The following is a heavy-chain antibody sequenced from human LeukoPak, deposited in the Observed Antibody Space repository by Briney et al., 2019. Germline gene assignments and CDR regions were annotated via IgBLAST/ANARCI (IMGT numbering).Heavy chain of an antibody. CDR3: ASEGKEYYYDSSGYYYDYHDY. J-gene: IGHJ4*02. CDR2: IYHTGRT. Sequence: SETLSLTCAVSNYSINSGYYWGWIRQPPAKGLEWIGSIYHTGRTHYNPSLKSRVTISVDTSKNQFSLKLSSVTAADTAVYYCASEGKEYYYDSSGYYYDYHDYWGQGTLVTVSS. V-gene: IGHV4-38-2*01. D-gene: IGHD3-22*01. CDR1: NYSINSGYY.